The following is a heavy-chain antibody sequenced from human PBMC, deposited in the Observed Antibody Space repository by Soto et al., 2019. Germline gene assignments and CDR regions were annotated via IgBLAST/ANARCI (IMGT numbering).Heavy chain of an antibody. CDR3: ARGHKEGYSSSWYGSLTAGWSSTYYYYYGMDV. J-gene: IGHJ6*02. CDR1: GGSFSGYY. Sequence: PSETLSLTCAVYGGSFSGYYWSWIRQPPGKGLEWIGEINHSGSTNYNPSLKSRVTISVDTSKNQFSLKLSSVTAADTAVYYCARGHKEGYSSSWYGSLTAGWSSTYYYYYGMDVWGQGTTVTV. V-gene: IGHV4-34*01. CDR2: INHSGST. D-gene: IGHD6-13*01.